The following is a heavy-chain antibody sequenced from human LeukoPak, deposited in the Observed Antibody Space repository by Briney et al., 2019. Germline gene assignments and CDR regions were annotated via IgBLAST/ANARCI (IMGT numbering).Heavy chain of an antibody. CDR1: GFTFHDYA. D-gene: IGHD6-6*01. V-gene: IGHV3-9*03. CDR3: AKVPTYSSSSLFDY. CDR2: ISWNGATI. J-gene: IGHJ4*02. Sequence: GRSLRLSCAASGFTFHDYAMHWVRQAPGKGLEWVSGISWNGATIDYADSVKGRFTISRDNAKNSLYLQMNSLRAEDMALYYCAKVPTYSSSSLFDYWGQGTLVAASS.